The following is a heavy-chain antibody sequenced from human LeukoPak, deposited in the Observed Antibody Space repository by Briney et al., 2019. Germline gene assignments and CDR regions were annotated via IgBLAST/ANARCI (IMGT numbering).Heavy chain of an antibody. CDR2: INHSGST. Sequence: SETLSLTCAVYGGSFSGYYWSWIRQPPGKGLEWIGEINHSGSTNYNPSLKSRVAISVDASKNQFSLKLSSVTAADTAAYYCARDGRRSSWYNYWGQGTLVTVSS. J-gene: IGHJ4*02. CDR3: ARDGRRSSWYNY. V-gene: IGHV4-34*01. CDR1: GGSFSGYY. D-gene: IGHD6-13*01.